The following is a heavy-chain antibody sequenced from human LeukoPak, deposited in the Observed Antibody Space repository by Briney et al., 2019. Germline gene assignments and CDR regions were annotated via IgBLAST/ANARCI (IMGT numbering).Heavy chain of an antibody. CDR2: ISTDGSST. CDR3: ARTRTLPIAGGFDT. Sequence: GGSLRLSCAASGFTFSSYWMHWVRQGPGKGLVWVPRISTDGSSTDYADSVKGRFTISRENAKNTLYLQMNSLRAEDTAVYYCARTRTLPIAGGFDTWGQGSLVTVCS. J-gene: IGHJ5*02. V-gene: IGHV3-74*01. CDR1: GFTFSSYW. D-gene: IGHD3-16*01.